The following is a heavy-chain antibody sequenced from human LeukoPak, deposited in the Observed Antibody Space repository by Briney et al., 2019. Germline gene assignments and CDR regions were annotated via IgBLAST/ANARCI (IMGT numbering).Heavy chain of an antibody. V-gene: IGHV3-7*01. CDR1: GFTFSSYG. CDR2: IKQDGSEK. J-gene: IGHJ3*02. D-gene: IGHD3-22*01. Sequence: PGXSLRLSCAASGFTFSSYGMHWVRQAPGKGLEWVANIKQDGSEKYYVDSVEGRFTISRDNAKNTLDLQMISLRDEDTAVYYCARGSSYYYDALSAFDIWGQGTMVTVSS. CDR3: ARGSSYYYDALSAFDI.